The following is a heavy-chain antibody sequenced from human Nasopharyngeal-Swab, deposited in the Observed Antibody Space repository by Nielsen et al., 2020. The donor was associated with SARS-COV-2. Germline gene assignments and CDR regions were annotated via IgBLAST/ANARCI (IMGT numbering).Heavy chain of an antibody. CDR3: AKVRTNYGMGLNGALDT. J-gene: IGHJ5*02. Sequence: SVKVSCKSSGGTFRNSGFGWVRQAPGQGLEWMGGIIPVFGTPLYAQKFQGRVTISADESTTTTYMELSSLRSQDTAVYYCAKVRTNYGMGLNGALDTWGQGTLVTVSS. CDR2: IIPVFGTP. CDR1: GGTFRNSG. V-gene: IGHV1-69*13. D-gene: IGHD4-17*01.